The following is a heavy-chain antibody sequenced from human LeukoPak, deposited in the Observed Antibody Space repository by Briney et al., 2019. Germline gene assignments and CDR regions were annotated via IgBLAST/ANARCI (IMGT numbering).Heavy chain of an antibody. V-gene: IGHV4-59*08. CDR1: GGSISSYY. CDR2: VYYSGST. J-gene: IGHJ4*02. CDR3: ARRFDS. Sequence: PSETLSLTCTVSGGSISSYYWSWIRQPPGKGLEWIGYVYYSGSTNYNPSLKSRATISVDTSKNQFSLRLSSVTAADTAVYYCARRFDSWGQGTLVTVSP.